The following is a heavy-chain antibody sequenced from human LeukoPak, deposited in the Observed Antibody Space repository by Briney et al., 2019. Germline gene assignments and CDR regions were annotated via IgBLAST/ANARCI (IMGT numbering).Heavy chain of an antibody. V-gene: IGHV3-15*01. CDR3: TTDVGATYFDY. J-gene: IGHJ4*02. CDR2: IKSKTDGGTT. Sequence: PVGSLRLSCAASGFTFSNAWMSGVRQAPGKGLEWVVRIKSKTDGGTTDYAAPVKGRFTISRDDSKNTLYLQMNSLKTEDTAVYYCTTDVGATYFDYWGQGNLVTVSS. D-gene: IGHD1-26*01. CDR1: GFTFSNAW.